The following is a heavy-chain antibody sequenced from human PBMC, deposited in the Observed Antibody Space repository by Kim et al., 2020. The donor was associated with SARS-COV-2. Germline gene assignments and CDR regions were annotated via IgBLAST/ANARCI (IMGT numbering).Heavy chain of an antibody. V-gene: IGHV4-61*01. CDR2: IYYSGST. CDR3: ARDPGGMDV. J-gene: IGHJ6*02. CDR1: GGSVSSGSYY. Sequence: SETLSLTCSVSGGSVSSGSYYWSWIRQPPGKGLEWIGYIYYSGSTNYNPSLKSRVTISVDTSKNQFSLKLSSVTAADTAVYYCARDPGGMDVWGQGTTVTVSS.